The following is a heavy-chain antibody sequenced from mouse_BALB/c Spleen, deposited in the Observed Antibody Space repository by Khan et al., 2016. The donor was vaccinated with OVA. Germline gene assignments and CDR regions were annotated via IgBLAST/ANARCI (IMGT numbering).Heavy chain of an antibody. CDR1: GFTFSSYA. J-gene: IGHJ2*01. CDR2: ISSGGST. Sequence: EVELVESGGGSVKPGGSLKLSCAVSGFTFSSYAMSWVHQTPEKRLEWVASISSGGSTYYPDSVKGRFTISRDNARNILYLQMSSLRSEDMAMYYCAREAYRYDEYYFDYWGQGTTLTVSS. D-gene: IGHD2-14*01. CDR3: AREAYRYDEYYFDY. V-gene: IGHV5-6-5*01.